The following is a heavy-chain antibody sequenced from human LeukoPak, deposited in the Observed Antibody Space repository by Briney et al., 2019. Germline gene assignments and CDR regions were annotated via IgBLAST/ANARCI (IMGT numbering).Heavy chain of an antibody. J-gene: IGHJ4*02. Sequence: PETLSLTSTVSGGSTSTYYGNWIRQSPGKGLEWIGDIFYTGTTNNKPSLKSRVTMSVDTSKNQFSLEVTSVTAADSAIYYCARTRTGSRVFDFWAQGILVTVSS. CDR1: GGSTSTYY. CDR2: IFYTGTT. V-gene: IGHV4-59*08. CDR3: ARTRTGSRVFDF. D-gene: IGHD3-10*01.